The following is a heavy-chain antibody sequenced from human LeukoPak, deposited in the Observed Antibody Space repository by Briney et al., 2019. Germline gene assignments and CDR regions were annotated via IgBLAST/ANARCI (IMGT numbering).Heavy chain of an antibody. CDR3: ASSTSGGRRGLPAFGGAFDI. D-gene: IGHD5/OR15-5a*01. CDR1: GFTFSDYY. J-gene: IGHJ3*02. V-gene: IGHV3-11*01. CDR2: ISSSGSTI. Sequence: PGGSLRLSCAASGFTFSDYYMSWIRQAPGKGLEWVSYISSSGSTIYYADSVKGRFTISRDNAKNSLYLQMNSLRAEDTAVYYCASSTSGGRRGLPAFGGAFDIWGQGTMVTVSS.